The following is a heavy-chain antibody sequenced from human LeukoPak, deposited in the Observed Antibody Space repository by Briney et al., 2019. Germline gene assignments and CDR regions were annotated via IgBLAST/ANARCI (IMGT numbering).Heavy chain of an antibody. D-gene: IGHD6-19*01. CDR1: GGSIGSFY. V-gene: IGHV4-4*07. CDR2: ISSSGST. J-gene: IGHJ5*02. CDR3: ARDFKVAGFDP. Sequence: SETLSLTCSVSGGSIGSFYWSWIRQPAGKGLEWIGRISSSGSTNYNPSLKSRVTMSVDTSKDQFSLRLSSVTAADTAVYYCARDFKVAGFDPWGQGTLVTVSP.